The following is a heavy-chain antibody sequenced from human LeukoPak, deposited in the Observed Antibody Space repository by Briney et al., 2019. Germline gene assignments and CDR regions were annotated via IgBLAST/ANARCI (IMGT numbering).Heavy chain of an antibody. V-gene: IGHV3-21*01. CDR1: GFTFSSYW. J-gene: IGHJ4*02. Sequence: GGSLRLSCAASGFTFSSYWMNWVRQAPGKGLEWASSISSSSSYIYYADSVKGRFTISRDNAKNSLYLQMNSLRAEDTAVYYCARLYDGSAYHADHLDYWGQGTLVIVSS. CDR2: ISSSSSYI. CDR3: ARLYDGSAYHADHLDY. D-gene: IGHD3-22*01.